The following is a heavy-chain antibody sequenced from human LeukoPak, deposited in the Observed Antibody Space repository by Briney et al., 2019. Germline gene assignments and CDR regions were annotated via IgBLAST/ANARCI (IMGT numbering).Heavy chain of an antibody. CDR1: GYTFTSYD. J-gene: IGHJ6*02. D-gene: IGHD2-15*01. CDR2: MNPNSGNT. V-gene: IGHV1-8*01. Sequence: ASVKVSCKASGYTFTSYDINWVRQATGQGLEWMGWMNPNSGNTGYAQKLQGRVTMTRNTSISTAYMELSSLRSEDTAVYYCARPADCSGGSCYSINVWGQGTTVTVSS. CDR3: ARPADCSGGSCYSINV.